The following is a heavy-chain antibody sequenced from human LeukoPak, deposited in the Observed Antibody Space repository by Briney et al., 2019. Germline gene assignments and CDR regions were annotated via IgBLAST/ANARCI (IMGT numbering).Heavy chain of an antibody. D-gene: IGHD6-13*01. CDR2: INPNSGGT. CDR3: ARARAAAGNRWYCGMDV. J-gene: IGHJ6*04. Sequence: ASVKVSCKASGYTFTGYYMHWVRQAPGQGLEWMGWINPNSGGTNYAQKFQGWVTMTRDTSISTAYMELSRLRSDDTAVYYCARARAAAGNRWYCGMDVWGKGTTVTVSS. CDR1: GYTFTGYY. V-gene: IGHV1-2*04.